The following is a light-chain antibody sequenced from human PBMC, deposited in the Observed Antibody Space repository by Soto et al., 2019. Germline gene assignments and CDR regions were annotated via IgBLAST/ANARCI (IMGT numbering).Light chain of an antibody. J-gene: IGLJ1*01. CDR3: SSFAGPFFV. CDR1: SSDVGGYNY. V-gene: IGLV2-8*01. CDR2: EVN. Sequence: QSALTQPPSASGSPGQSVTISCTGTSSDVGGYNYVSWYQQHPGKVPKVLISEVNKRPSGVPDRFSGSKSGNTASLTVSGVPADDEADYYCSSFAGPFFVFGTGTKLTVL.